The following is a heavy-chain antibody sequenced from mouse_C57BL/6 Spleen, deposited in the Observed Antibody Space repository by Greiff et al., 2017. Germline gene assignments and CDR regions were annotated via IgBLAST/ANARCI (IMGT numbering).Heavy chain of an antibody. J-gene: IGHJ4*01. D-gene: IGHD2-12*01. Sequence: EVKLVESGGGLVQSGRSLRLSCATSGFTFSDFYMEWVRQAPGKGLEWIAASRNKANDYTTEYSASVKGRFIVSRDTSHSILYLQMNALRAEDTAIYFCARDGYGGAMDYWGQGTSVTVSS. CDR1: GFTFSDFY. V-gene: IGHV7-1*01. CDR2: SRNKANDYTT. CDR3: ARDGYGGAMDY.